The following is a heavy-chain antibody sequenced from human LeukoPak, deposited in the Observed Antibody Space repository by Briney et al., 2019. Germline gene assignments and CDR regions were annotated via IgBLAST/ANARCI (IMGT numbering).Heavy chain of an antibody. V-gene: IGHV3-21*01. J-gene: IGHJ4*02. CDR1: GFTFSSYS. CDR3: ARDGGVRGYSYGREVDY. CDR2: ISSSSSYI. D-gene: IGHD5-18*01. Sequence: GGSLRLSCAASGFTFSSYSTNWVRQAPGKGLEWVSSISSSSSYIYYADSVKGRFTISRDNAKNSLYLQMNSLRAEDTAVYYCARDGGVRGYSYGREVDYWGQGTLVTVSS.